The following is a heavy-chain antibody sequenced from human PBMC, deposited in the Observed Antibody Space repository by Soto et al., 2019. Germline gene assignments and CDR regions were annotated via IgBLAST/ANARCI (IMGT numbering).Heavy chain of an antibody. CDR1: GYSFTSYW. CDR3: ARHVTEATYSSSWYLYYYGMDV. V-gene: IGHV5-51*01. D-gene: IGHD6-13*01. CDR2: IYPGDSDT. J-gene: IGHJ6*02. Sequence: GASLKISCKGSGYSFTSYWIGWVRQMPGKGLEWMGIIYPGDSDTRYSPSFQGQVTISADKSISTAYLQWSSLKASDTAMYYCARHVTEATYSSSWYLYYYGMDVWGQGTTVTVSS.